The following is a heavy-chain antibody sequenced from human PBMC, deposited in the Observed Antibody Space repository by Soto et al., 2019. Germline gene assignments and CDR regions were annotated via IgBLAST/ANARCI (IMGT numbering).Heavy chain of an antibody. CDR1: GFIFSDYG. Sequence: PGGSLRLSCAASGFIFSDYGMHWVRQAPGKGLEWVAVISVDGSNNHYAASVKGRFTISRDNSKNTLYLQMNSLRAEDTAVYYCAKAAGYCSGGSCYPGSGTDYYYYGMDVWGQGTTVTVSS. CDR2: ISVDGSNN. CDR3: AKAAGYCSGGSCYPGSGTDYYYYGMDV. D-gene: IGHD2-15*01. V-gene: IGHV3-30*18. J-gene: IGHJ6*02.